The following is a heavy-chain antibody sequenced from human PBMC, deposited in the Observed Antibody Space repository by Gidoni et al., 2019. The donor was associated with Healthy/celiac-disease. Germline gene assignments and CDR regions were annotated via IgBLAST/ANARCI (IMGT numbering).Heavy chain of an antibody. Sequence: QVPLVESGGGVVQPGRSLRLSCAASGFTFSSYAMHWVRQAPGKGLEWVAVISYDGSNKYYADSVKGRFTISRDNSKNTLYLQMNSLRAEDTAVYYCARDGTVSGGAFDIWGQGTMVTVSS. CDR1: GFTFSSYA. CDR3: ARDGTVSGGAFDI. J-gene: IGHJ3*02. D-gene: IGHD1-1*01. V-gene: IGHV3-30-3*01. CDR2: ISYDGSNK.